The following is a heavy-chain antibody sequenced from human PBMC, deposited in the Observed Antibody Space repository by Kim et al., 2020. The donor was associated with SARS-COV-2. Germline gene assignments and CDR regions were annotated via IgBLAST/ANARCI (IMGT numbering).Heavy chain of an antibody. CDR1: GGSFSGYY. CDR3: ARGHGGSIVVVPAAVYNWFDP. Sequence: SETLSLTCAVYGGSFSGYYWSWIRQPPGKGLEWIGEINHSGSTNYNPSLKSRVTISVDTSKNQFSLKLSSVTAADTAVYYCARGHGGSIVVVPAAVYNWFDPWGQGTLVTVSS. J-gene: IGHJ5*02. D-gene: IGHD2-2*01. V-gene: IGHV4-34*01. CDR2: INHSGST.